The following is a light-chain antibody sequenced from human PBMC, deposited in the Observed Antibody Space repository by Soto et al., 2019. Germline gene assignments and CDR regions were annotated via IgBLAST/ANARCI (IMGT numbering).Light chain of an antibody. J-gene: IGKJ1*01. V-gene: IGKV1-39*01. CDR2: AAS. Sequence: DIQMTQSPSSLSASVGDRVTITGRPRQSISSYLNGYQQKPGKAPKLLIYAASTLQSGVPSRFSGSGSGTDFTLTISSLQPADFATYYCQQSYNTLPTFGQGNKVDIK. CDR3: QQSYNTLPT. CDR1: QSISSY.